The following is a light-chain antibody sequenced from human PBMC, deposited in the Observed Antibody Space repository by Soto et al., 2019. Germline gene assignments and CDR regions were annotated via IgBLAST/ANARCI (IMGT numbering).Light chain of an antibody. CDR2: GAS. CDR3: QQYNNWWT. Sequence: EILLTQSPATLAVSPGEGATLSCRASQSISSSYLAWYQQKPGLAPRLLIYGASNRATGVPARFSGSGSGTEFTLTISSLQSEDFAVYYCQQYNNWWTFGQGTKV. CDR1: QSISSSY. V-gene: IGKV3D-15*01. J-gene: IGKJ1*01.